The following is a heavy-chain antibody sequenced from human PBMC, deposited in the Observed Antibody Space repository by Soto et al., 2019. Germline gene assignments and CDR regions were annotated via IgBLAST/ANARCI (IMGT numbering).Heavy chain of an antibody. Sequence: QVQLVHSGVEVKKPGASVKVSCKASGYTFTSYGISWVRQAPGHGLEWMGWISAYNGNTNYALNLQGKVTMTTATATSTDYMALRSLRSDDTAVYYCARKRAYYSGSLDYWCQGTLVTVSS. CDR2: ISAYNGNT. J-gene: IGHJ4*02. D-gene: IGHD2-15*01. V-gene: IGHV1-18*01. CDR3: ARKRAYYSGSLDY. CDR1: GYTFTSYG.